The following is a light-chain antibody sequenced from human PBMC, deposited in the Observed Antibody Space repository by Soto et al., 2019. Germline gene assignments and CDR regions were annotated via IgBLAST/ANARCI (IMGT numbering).Light chain of an antibody. Sequence: QSALTQPASVSGSPGQSITISCTGTSSDVGSYKLVSWYQQHPGKAPKLMIYEGSKRPSGVSNRFSGSKSGNTASLTISGRQAEDEADYYCCSYSGSSTYVVFGGGTKVTVL. V-gene: IGLV2-23*01. CDR2: EGS. CDR3: CSYSGSSTYVV. J-gene: IGLJ2*01. CDR1: SSDVGSYKL.